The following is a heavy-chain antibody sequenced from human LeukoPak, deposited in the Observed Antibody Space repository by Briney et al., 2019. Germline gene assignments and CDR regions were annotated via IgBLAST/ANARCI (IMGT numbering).Heavy chain of an antibody. CDR2: IYTSGST. Sequence: SETLSLTCTVSGGSISSGSYYWSWIRQPAGKGLEWIGRIYTSGSTNYNPSLKSRVTISVDTSKDQFSLKLTSVTAADTAVYYCARREVGAPIRFWGQGTLVTVSS. J-gene: IGHJ4*02. V-gene: IGHV4-61*02. D-gene: IGHD1-26*01. CDR1: GGSISSGSYY. CDR3: ARREVGAPIRF.